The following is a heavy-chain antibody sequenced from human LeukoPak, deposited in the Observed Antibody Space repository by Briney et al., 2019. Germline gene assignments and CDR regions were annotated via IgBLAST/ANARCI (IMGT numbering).Heavy chain of an antibody. J-gene: IGHJ6*03. Sequence: SETLSLTCTVSGGSISSYYWSWIRQPAGKGLEWIGRIYTSENTEYNPSLKSRVTMSVDMSTSQFSLRLTSVTAADTAVYYCAREADYGDYSKSFYYMDVWGKGTTVTVSS. D-gene: IGHD4-17*01. V-gene: IGHV4-4*07. CDR2: IYTSENT. CDR3: AREADYGDYSKSFYYMDV. CDR1: GGSISSYY.